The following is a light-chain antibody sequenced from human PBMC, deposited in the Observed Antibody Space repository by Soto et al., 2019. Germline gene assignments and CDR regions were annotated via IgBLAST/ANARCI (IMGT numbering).Light chain of an antibody. CDR2: WAS. CDR1: QSVLYSSNNKHY. Sequence: DIVMTQSPDSLAVSLGERATINCKSSQSVLYSSNNKHYLAWYQQKPGQPPKLLIYWASTRESGVPDRFSGSGSETDFILTISSLQAEDVADYYCHQYYSTPRTFGQGIKVEIK. CDR3: HQYYSTPRT. J-gene: IGKJ1*01. V-gene: IGKV4-1*01.